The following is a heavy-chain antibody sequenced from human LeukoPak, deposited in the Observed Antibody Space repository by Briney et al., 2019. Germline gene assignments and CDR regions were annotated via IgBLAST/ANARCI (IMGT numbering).Heavy chain of an antibody. Sequence: SETLSLTCTVSGGSISSYYWSWLRQPAGKGLEWIGRIYTSGSTNYNPSLKSRVTMSVDTSKNQFSLKLSSVTAADTAVYYCARGGQQLDVGYYGMDVWGQGTTVTVSS. V-gene: IGHV4-4*07. J-gene: IGHJ6*02. CDR1: GGSISSYY. CDR2: IYTSGST. D-gene: IGHD6-13*01. CDR3: ARGGQQLDVGYYGMDV.